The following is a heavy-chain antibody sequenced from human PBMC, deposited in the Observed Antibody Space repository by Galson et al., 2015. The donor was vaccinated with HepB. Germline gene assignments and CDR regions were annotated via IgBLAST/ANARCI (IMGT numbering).Heavy chain of an antibody. CDR3: ARDPGFTMVRGVTKKKYYYYMDV. J-gene: IGHJ6*03. D-gene: IGHD3-10*01. CDR1: GYTFTSYY. V-gene: IGHV1-46*01. CDR2: INPSGGST. Sequence: SVKVSCKASGYTFTSYYMHWVRQAPGQGLEWMGVINPSGGSTSYTQKFQGRVTMTRDTSTSTVYMELSSLRSEDTAVYYCARDPGFTMVRGVTKKKYYYYMDVWGKGTTVTVSS.